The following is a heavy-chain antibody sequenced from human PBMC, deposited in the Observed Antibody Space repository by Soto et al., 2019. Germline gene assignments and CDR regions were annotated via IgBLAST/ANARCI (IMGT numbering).Heavy chain of an antibody. CDR3: ARDMWDSPFPMYYYYGMDV. CDR2: ISSSSSNM. J-gene: IGHJ6*02. Sequence: GGPLRPSGAASAFTFSSYSMNWVHQAPGPGLEWVSYISSSSSNMYYADSVKGRFTISRDNAKNSLYLQMNSLRDEDTAVYYCARDMWDSPFPMYYYYGMDVWGQGTTVTICS. D-gene: IGHD1-26*01. V-gene: IGHV3-48*02. CDR1: AFTFSSYS.